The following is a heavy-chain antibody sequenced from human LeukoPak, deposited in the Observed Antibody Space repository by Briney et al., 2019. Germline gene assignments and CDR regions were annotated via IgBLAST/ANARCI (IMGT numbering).Heavy chain of an antibody. V-gene: IGHV1-69*05. CDR3: ARENVMVRGAILYYFDY. J-gene: IGHJ4*02. D-gene: IGHD3-10*01. CDR1: GGTFSSYA. Sequence: SVKVSCKASGGTFSSYAISWVRQATGQGLEWMGGIIPIFGTANYAQKLQGRVTITTDESTSTAYMELSSLRSEDTAVYYCARENVMVRGAILYYFDYWGQGTLVTVSS. CDR2: IIPIFGTA.